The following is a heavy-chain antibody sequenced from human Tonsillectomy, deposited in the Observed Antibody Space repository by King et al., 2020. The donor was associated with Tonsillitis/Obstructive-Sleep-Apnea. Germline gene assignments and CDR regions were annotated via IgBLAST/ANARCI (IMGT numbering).Heavy chain of an antibody. CDR3: ARDGGEFEFWSGSLPHDAFDI. V-gene: IGHV4-59*01. CDR2: ISYSGST. D-gene: IGHD3-3*01. Sequence: VQLQESGPGLVKPSETLSLTCTVSGGSIRYYYWSWIRQPPGKGLEWIGYISYSGSTNYNPSLKSRVTISVDTSKIQFSLKLSSVTAADTAVYYCARDGGEFEFWSGSLPHDAFDIWGQGTMVTVSS. CDR1: GGSIRYYY. J-gene: IGHJ3*02.